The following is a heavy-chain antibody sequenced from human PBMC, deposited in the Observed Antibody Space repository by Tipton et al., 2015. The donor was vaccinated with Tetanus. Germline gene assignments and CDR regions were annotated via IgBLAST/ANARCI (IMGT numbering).Heavy chain of an antibody. CDR2: INPSGGA. CDR1: GGSFSGHY. Sequence: TLSLTCAVSGGSFSGHYWSWIRQPPGEGLEWIGEINPSGGASYNPSLKSRVTISVDTSTNQFSLKLTSVTAADTAVYYCARGWSECSSWSCSPFDSWGQGTLVTVSS. V-gene: IGHV4-34*01. D-gene: IGHD2-2*01. J-gene: IGHJ4*02. CDR3: ARGWSECSSWSCSPFDS.